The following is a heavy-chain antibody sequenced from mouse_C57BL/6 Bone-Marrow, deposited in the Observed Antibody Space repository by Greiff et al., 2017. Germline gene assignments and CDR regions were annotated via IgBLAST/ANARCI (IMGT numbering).Heavy chain of an antibody. J-gene: IGHJ2*01. Sequence: EVQLVESEGGLVQPGSSMKLSCTASGFTFTDYYMAWVRQVPEKGLEWVVNINYDGSSTYYLDSLKSRFIISRDNANHILYLQMSSLKSEDTATYYYARAPYSNYFDFWGRGTALPVSA. CDR3: ARAPYSNYFDF. V-gene: IGHV5-16*01. CDR2: INYDGSST. CDR1: GFTFTDYY. D-gene: IGHD2-5*01.